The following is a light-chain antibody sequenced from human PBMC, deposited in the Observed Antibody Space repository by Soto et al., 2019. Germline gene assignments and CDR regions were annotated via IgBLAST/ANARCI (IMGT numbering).Light chain of an antibody. V-gene: IGLV2-14*01. CDR2: DVS. J-gene: IGLJ1*01. CDR3: SSYTSSSDPPL. CDR1: SSAVGGYNY. Sequence: QSVLTQPASVSGSPGQSITISCTGTSSAVGGYNYVSWYQQNPGKAPKLMIYDVSNRPSGVSNRVSGSKSGHTASLTISGLQAEPEADYYCSSYTSSSDPPLFGAGTKLTVL.